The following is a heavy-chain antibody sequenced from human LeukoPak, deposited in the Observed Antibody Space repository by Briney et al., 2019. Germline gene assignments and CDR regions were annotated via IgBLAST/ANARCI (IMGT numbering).Heavy chain of an antibody. Sequence: GGSLRLSCAASGFTFSSYNVHWVRQPPGRGLVWVSRIESDERRTKYADSVAGRITISRDHAKNTVYLQMNSLTDEDTAVYYCARGIYGDSVAFDYWGQGALVTVSS. J-gene: IGHJ4*02. CDR1: GFTFSSYN. CDR2: IESDERRT. CDR3: ARGIYGDSVAFDY. D-gene: IGHD4-17*01. V-gene: IGHV3-74*01.